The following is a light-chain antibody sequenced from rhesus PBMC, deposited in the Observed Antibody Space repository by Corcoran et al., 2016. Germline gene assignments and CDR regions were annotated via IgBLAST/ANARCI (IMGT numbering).Light chain of an antibody. CDR3: QQHNSHPRT. CDR1: QTISSY. J-gene: IGKJ1*01. CDR2: AAF. V-gene: IGKV1S5*01. Sequence: DIQMTQSPSSLSASVGDRVTITCRASQTISSYLAWYQKKPGKVPKLLIYAAFNLESGVPSRFSGSGAGTEFTLTISILQPEDFATYYCQQHNSHPRTFGQGTKVEIK.